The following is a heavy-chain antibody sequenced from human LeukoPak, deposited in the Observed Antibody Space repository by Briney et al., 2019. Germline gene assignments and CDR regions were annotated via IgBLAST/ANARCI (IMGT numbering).Heavy chain of an antibody. CDR1: GFLVSSKY. V-gene: IGHV3-66*01. J-gene: IGHJ4*02. Sequence: PGGSLRLSCSASGFLVSSKYMSWVRQAPGKGLEWVSVIYSGGSTYCADSVKGRLTISRDNSKNTVYLQMNSLRAEDTAVYYCVRVDDYGDYPYYFDSWGQGTLVTVSS. CDR2: IYSGGST. D-gene: IGHD4-17*01. CDR3: VRVDDYGDYPYYFDS.